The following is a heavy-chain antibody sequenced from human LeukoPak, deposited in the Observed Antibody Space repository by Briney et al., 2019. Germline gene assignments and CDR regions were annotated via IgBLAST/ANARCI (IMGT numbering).Heavy chain of an antibody. CDR3: ARDRMNY. V-gene: IGHV3-53*01. CDR1: EFTVSRNY. J-gene: IGHJ4*02. Sequence: GGSLRLSCTASEFTVSRNYMLWVRQAPGKGLEWVSLIFSNGDTHYPDSVKGRFTISRDTSKNTVSLQMNSLRVEDTAMYYCARDRMNYWGEGALVTVSS. CDR2: IFSNGDT.